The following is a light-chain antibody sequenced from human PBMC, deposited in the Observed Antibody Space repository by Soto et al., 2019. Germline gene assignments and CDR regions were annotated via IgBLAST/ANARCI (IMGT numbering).Light chain of an antibody. CDR1: QSISSY. Sequence: DIQMTQSPSSLSASVGDRFTITCRARQSISSYLNWYQQKPWKAPKLLIYAASSLQSGVPSRFSGSGSGTDFTLTISSLQPEDFATYYCQQSYSTPWTFGQGTKVDIK. V-gene: IGKV1-39*01. CDR2: AAS. CDR3: QQSYSTPWT. J-gene: IGKJ1*01.